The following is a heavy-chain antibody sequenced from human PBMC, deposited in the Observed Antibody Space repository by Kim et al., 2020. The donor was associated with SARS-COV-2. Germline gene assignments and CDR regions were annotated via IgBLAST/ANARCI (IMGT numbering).Heavy chain of an antibody. CDR3: ARDLRSSSGWDHAFDI. J-gene: IGHJ3*02. D-gene: IGHD6-19*01. Sequence: SETLSLTCTVSGGSISSYYWSWIRQPPGKGLEWIGYISYSGSTNYNPSLKSRVTITVDTSKNQFSLKLSSVTAADTAVYYCARDLRSSSGWDHAFDIWG. CDR1: GGSISSYY. CDR2: ISYSGST. V-gene: IGHV4-59*13.